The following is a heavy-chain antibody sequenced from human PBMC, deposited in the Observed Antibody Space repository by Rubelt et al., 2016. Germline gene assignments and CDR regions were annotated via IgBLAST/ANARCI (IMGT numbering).Heavy chain of an antibody. J-gene: IGHJ6*02. CDR1: GYTFTSYA. Sequence: QVQLVQSGAEVKKPGASVKGSCKASGYTFTSYAMHWVRQAAGQRLEWMGWIKAGTGNTKYSPKFQGRVTITRDTSASTAYMELSSLRSEDTAVYYCASSGFDYDILTGYYNYYGMDVWGQGTTVTVSS. CDR2: IKAGTGNT. V-gene: IGHV1-3*01. CDR3: ASSGFDYDILTGYYNYYGMDV. D-gene: IGHD3-9*01.